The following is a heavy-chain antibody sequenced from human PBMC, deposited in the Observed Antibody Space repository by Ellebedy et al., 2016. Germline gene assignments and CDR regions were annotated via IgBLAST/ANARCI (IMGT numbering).Heavy chain of an antibody. CDR1: GYTFTSYD. Sequence: ASVKVSCKASGYTFTSYDINWVRQATGQGLEWMGWMNPNSGNTGYAQKFQGRVSMTSNTAISTAYMELSSLRSEDTAVYYCARGYSGSYFEGENFDYWGQGTPVTVSS. CDR2: MNPNSGNT. J-gene: IGHJ4*02. D-gene: IGHD1-26*01. CDR3: ARGYSGSYFEGENFDY. V-gene: IGHV1-8*01.